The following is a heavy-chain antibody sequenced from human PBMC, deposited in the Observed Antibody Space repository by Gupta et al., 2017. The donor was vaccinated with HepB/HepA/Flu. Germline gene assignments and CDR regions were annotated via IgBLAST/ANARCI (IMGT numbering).Heavy chain of an antibody. CDR1: GGSISTSSYY. D-gene: IGHD3-9*01. V-gene: IGHV4-39*02. CDR3: ARPNHDILKGSYPDWHFDL. J-gene: IGHJ2*01. CDR2: IYYSGST. Sequence: QLQLQESVPGLVKPSETLSLSCTVSGGSISTSSYYWGWIRQSPGKGLEWIGSIYYSGSTFYNLALKSRITISVDTSENYLSLKMSSVTEADTAVYYCARPNHDILKGSYPDWHFDLWGRGTLVTVSS.